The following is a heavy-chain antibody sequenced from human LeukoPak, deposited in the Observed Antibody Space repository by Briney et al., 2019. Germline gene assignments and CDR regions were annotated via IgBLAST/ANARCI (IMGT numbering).Heavy chain of an antibody. D-gene: IGHD3-22*01. V-gene: IGHV3-23*01. CDR2: ISGSGGST. Sequence: PGGSPRLSCAASGFSFSTYVMHWVRQAPGKGLEWVSAISGSGGSTYYADSVKGRFTISRDNSKNTLYLQMNSLRAEDTAVYYCAKVGPYDSSGSYHGPFRGVLDVWGQGTTVTVSS. CDR1: GFSFSTYV. J-gene: IGHJ6*02. CDR3: AKVGPYDSSGSYHGPFRGVLDV.